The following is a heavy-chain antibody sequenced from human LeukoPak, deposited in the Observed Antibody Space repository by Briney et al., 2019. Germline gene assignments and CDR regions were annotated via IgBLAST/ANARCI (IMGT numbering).Heavy chain of an antibody. CDR2: IYYSGST. Sequence: PSETLSLTCTVSGGSISSYYWSWIRQPPGKGLEWIGYIYYSGSTIYNPSLRSRVTISVDTSKNQFSLRLSSVTAADTAVYYCATSIPTATRDFDYRGRGTLVTVSS. V-gene: IGHV4-59*01. D-gene: IGHD2-15*01. J-gene: IGHJ4*02. CDR1: GGSISSYY. CDR3: ATSIPTATRDFDY.